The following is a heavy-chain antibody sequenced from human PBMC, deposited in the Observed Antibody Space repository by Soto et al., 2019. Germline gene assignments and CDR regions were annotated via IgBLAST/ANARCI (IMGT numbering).Heavy chain of an antibody. Sequence: SETLSLTCAVYGGSFSGDYWNWIRQPPGKGLEWIGEINHSGITNYNPSLKSRVTIFVDTSKKQFSLQLTSVTAADTAVYYCARGAATVRYFSASGGAWFDPRGQRTLVTVSS. CDR1: GGSFSGDY. CDR2: INHSGIT. J-gene: IGHJ5*02. CDR3: ARGAATVRYFSASGGAWFDP. D-gene: IGHD3-9*01. V-gene: IGHV4-34*01.